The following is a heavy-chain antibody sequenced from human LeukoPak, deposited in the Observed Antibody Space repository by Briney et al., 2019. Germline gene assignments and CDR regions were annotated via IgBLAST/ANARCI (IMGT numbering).Heavy chain of an antibody. CDR1: GGSISSSSYY. D-gene: IGHD3-9*01. Sequence: SETLSLTCTVSGGSISSSSYYWSWIRQPPGKGLEWIGNIFHSGSTNYNPSLKSRVTISVDTSKNQFSLKLNSVTAADTAIYYCARDGAVDILTGYGAFYIWGQGTMVTVSS. CDR2: IFHSGST. J-gene: IGHJ3*02. CDR3: ARDGAVDILTGYGAFYI. V-gene: IGHV4-61*01.